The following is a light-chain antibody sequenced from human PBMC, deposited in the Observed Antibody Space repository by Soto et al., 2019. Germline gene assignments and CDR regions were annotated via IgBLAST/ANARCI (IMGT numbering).Light chain of an antibody. J-gene: IGKJ2*01. V-gene: IGKV3-15*01. CDR3: QQYNNWPRT. CDR1: QSVSSN. CDR2: GAS. Sequence: EIVMTQSQATLSVSPGERATVSCRASQSVSSNLAWYQQKPGQAPRLLIYGASTRATGIPARFSGSGSGTEFTLTIASQQSEYFAVYYCQQYNNWPRTFGQGTKLEIK.